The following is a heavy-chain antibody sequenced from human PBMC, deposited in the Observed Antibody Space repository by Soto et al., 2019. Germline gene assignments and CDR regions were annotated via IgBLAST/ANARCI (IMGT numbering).Heavy chain of an antibody. V-gene: IGHV4-34*01. Sequence: PSETLSLTCGVYGGSFSDYYWGWIRQPPGQGLEYIGEISQSGSTNYNSSLKSRVTISIDTSKSQFSLKLSSVTAADTAVYFCARGLRASFGVRLSYTYYGMDVWGQATTVTVSS. J-gene: IGHJ6*02. D-gene: IGHD3-10*01. CDR1: GGSFSDYY. CDR2: ISQSGST. CDR3: ARGLRASFGVRLSYTYYGMDV.